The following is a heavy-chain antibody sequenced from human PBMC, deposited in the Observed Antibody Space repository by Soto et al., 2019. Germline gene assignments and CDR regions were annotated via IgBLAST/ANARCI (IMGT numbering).Heavy chain of an antibody. CDR3: AKARYSGSYGPYYFDY. CDR1: GFTFSSYG. CDR2: ISYDGSNK. D-gene: IGHD1-26*01. V-gene: IGHV3-30*18. Sequence: GGSLRLSCAASGFTFSSYGMHWVRQAPGKGLEWVAVISYDGSNKYYADSVKGRFTISRDNSKNTLYLQMNSLRAEDTAVYYCAKARYSGSYGPYYFDYWGQGTLVTVSS. J-gene: IGHJ4*02.